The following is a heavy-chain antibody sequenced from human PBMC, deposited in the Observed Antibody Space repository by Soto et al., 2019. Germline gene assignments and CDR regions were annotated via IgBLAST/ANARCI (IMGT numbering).Heavy chain of an antibody. J-gene: IGHJ4*02. V-gene: IGHV2-5*02. Sequence: QITLNESGPTVVRPTETLTLTCRFSGFSLTTSGVGVGWIRQSPGKAPEWLALIYCDDDKRSSASLKSRLTITKDTSKNQVVLTVSDLDPTDTATYYCAHRVLRTVFGLVTTTAIYFDFWGQGTPVAVSS. CDR2: IYCDDDK. CDR3: AHRVLRTVFGLVTTTAIYFDF. CDR1: GFSLTTSGVG. D-gene: IGHD3-3*01.